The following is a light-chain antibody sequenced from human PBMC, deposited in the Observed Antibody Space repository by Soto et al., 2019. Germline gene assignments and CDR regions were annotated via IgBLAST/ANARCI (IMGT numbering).Light chain of an antibody. V-gene: IGKV1-9*01. CDR1: QTISTW. CDR3: QQLNSYPIT. CDR2: AAS. J-gene: IGKJ5*01. Sequence: DIQMTQSPSSLSASVGDRVTITCRASQTISTWLAWYQHTTGQAPKLLIYAASTLQSGVPSRFRGSGSGTEFTLTISRLQPEDVETYYCQQLNSYPITFGQGTRLEIK.